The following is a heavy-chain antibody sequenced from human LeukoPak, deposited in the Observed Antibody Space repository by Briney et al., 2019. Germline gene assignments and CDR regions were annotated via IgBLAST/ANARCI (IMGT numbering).Heavy chain of an antibody. V-gene: IGHV3-11*04. Sequence: GGSLRLSCAASGFTFSDYYMSWIRQAPGKGLEWVSYISSSGDTLYYADSVKGRFTISRDNAKNALYLQMNSLRAEDTAVYYCARGLKRFRITYYYYYMDVWGKGTTVTISS. J-gene: IGHJ6*03. CDR3: ARGLKRFRITYYYYYMDV. CDR2: ISSSGDTL. CDR1: GFTFSDYY. D-gene: IGHD1-20*01.